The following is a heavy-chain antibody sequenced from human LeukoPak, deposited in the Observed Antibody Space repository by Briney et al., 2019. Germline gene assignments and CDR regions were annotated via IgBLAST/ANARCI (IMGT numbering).Heavy chain of an antibody. V-gene: IGHV1-69*02. Sequence: GASVKVSCKASGYTFTGYYMHWVRQAPGQGLEWMGRIIPILGIANYAQKFQGRVTITADKSTSTAYMELSSLRSEDTAVYYCASSPRIAAPAAFDIWGQGTMVTVSS. CDR2: IIPILGIA. CDR1: GYTFTGYY. D-gene: IGHD6-13*01. CDR3: ASSPRIAAPAAFDI. J-gene: IGHJ3*02.